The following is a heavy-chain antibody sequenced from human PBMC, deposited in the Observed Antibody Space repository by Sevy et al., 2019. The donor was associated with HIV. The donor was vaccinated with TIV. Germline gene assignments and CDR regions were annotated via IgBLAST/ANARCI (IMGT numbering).Heavy chain of an antibody. J-gene: IGHJ4*02. CDR2: IKQDESEK. CDR1: GFSFSHYW. CDR3: ARGNSGSFDY. D-gene: IGHD3-22*01. Sequence: GGSLRLSCAASGFSFSHYWMQWVRQAPGKGLEWVANIKQDESEKYYVASVKGRFTISRDNAKNSVYLQMNSLIPEDTAIYYCARGNSGSFDYWGQGTLVTVSS. V-gene: IGHV3-7*04.